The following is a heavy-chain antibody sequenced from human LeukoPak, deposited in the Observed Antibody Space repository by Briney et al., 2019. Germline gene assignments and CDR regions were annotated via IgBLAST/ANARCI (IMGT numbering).Heavy chain of an antibody. CDR1: GFTFSSYW. CDR2: INSDGSST. Sequence: GGSLRLSCAASGFTFSSYWMHWVRQAPGKGLVWVSRINSDGSSTSYADSVKGRFTISRDNAKNTLYLQMNSLRAEDTAVHYCARDQGYSHPVGYWGQGTLVTVSS. CDR3: ARDQGYSHPVGY. V-gene: IGHV3-74*01. J-gene: IGHJ4*02. D-gene: IGHD5-18*01.